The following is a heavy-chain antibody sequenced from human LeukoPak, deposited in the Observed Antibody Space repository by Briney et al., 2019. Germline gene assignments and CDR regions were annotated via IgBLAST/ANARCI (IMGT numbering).Heavy chain of an antibody. J-gene: IGHJ6*02. D-gene: IGHD2-2*01. Sequence: ASVKVSCKASGYTITGYYMHWERQAPGQGLEWMGWINLNSGGTNYAQKFQGRVTMTRDTSIGTAYMELSRLRSDDTAVYYCARDVPAATYYYYYYGMDVWGQGTTVTVSS. CDR1: GYTITGYY. CDR2: INLNSGGT. CDR3: ARDVPAATYYYYYYGMDV. V-gene: IGHV1-2*02.